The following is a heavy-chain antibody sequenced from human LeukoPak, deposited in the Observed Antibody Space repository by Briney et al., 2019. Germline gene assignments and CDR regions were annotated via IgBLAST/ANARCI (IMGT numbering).Heavy chain of an antibody. CDR3: ASLGGPYYFDY. CDR1: GYTFTSYY. D-gene: IGHD3-10*01. CDR2: IIPIFGTA. Sequence: ASVKVACKASGYTFTSYYMHWVRQAPGQGLEWMGGIIPIFGTANYAQKFQGRVTITADESTSTAYMELSSLRSEDTAVYYCASLGGPYYFDYWGQGTLVTVSS. J-gene: IGHJ4*02. V-gene: IGHV1-69*13.